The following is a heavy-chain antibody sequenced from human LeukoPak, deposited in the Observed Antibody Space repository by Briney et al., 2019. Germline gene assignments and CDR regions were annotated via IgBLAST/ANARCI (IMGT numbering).Heavy chain of an antibody. J-gene: IGHJ4*02. CDR2: ISSSGSTI. CDR3: ARDLGEQQSVNLDY. Sequence: PGGSLRLSCAASGFTFSSYAMSWVRQAPGKGLEWVSYISSSGSTIYYADSVKGRFTISRDNAKNSLYLQMNSLRAEDTAVYYCARDLGEQQSVNLDYWGQGTLVTVSS. D-gene: IGHD3-10*01. V-gene: IGHV3-48*04. CDR1: GFTFSSYA.